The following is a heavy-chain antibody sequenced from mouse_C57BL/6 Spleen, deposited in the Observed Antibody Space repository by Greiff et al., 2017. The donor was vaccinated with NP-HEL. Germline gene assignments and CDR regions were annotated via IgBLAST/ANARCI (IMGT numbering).Heavy chain of an antibody. Sequence: EVKLQESGPGLVKPSQTVFLTCTVTGISITTGNYGWSWIRQFPGNKLEWIGYIYYSGTITYNPSLTSRTTITRDTPKNQFFLEMNSLTAEDTATYYCAREAYDYDGGYAMDYWGQGTSVTVSS. CDR3: AREAYDYDGGYAMDY. CDR2: IYYSGTI. V-gene: IGHV3-5*01. CDR1: GISITTGNYG. D-gene: IGHD2-4*01. J-gene: IGHJ4*01.